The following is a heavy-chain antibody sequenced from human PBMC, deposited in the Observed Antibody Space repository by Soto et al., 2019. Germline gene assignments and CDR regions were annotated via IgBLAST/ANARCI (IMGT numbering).Heavy chain of an antibody. CDR1: GYTFPSYS. CDR2: INAGNGNT. CDR3: ARDTIVRGVPYGMDV. Sequence: ASMKGSCKASGYTFPSYSMHWVRPAPRQRLEWMGWINAGNGNTKYSQKFQGRVTITRDTSASTAYMELSSLRSEDTAVYYCARDTIVRGVPYGMDVWGQGTTVTVSS. D-gene: IGHD3-10*01. V-gene: IGHV1-3*01. J-gene: IGHJ6*02.